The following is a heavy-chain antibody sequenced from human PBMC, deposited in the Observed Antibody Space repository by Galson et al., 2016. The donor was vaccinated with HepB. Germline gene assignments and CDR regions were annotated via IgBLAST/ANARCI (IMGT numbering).Heavy chain of an antibody. CDR3: AKGQAQESRLDS. CDR2: FSGVGDRI. Sequence: SLRLSCAASGFTFSNYAMFWFRQAPGRGLEWVSGFSGVGDRIFYADSVQGRFTISRDNSKNTLFLEMNSLRAEDSAVYFFAKGQAQESRLDSWGQGTLVTVSS. V-gene: IGHV3-23*01. D-gene: IGHD2-2*01. CDR1: GFTFSNYA. J-gene: IGHJ4*02.